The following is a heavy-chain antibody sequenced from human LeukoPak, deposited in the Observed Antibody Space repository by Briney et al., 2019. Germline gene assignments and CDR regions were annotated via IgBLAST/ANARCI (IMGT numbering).Heavy chain of an antibody. Sequence: GGSLRLSCAASGFTVSSKYMSWVRQAPGKGLEWVSVIYSGGSTYYADSVKGRFTISRDNSKNTLYLQMNSLRAEDTAVYYCASVSGYSSSEYYFDYWGQGTLVTVSS. CDR3: ASVSGYSSSEYYFDY. D-gene: IGHD3-3*01. CDR2: IYSGGST. CDR1: GFTVSSKY. V-gene: IGHV3-66*01. J-gene: IGHJ4*02.